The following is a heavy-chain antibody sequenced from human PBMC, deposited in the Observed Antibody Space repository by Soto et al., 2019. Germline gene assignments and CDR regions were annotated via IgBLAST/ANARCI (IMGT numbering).Heavy chain of an antibody. J-gene: IGHJ4*02. CDR1: GFTFSTYS. D-gene: IGHD2-15*01. Sequence: LRLSCAASGFTFSTYSMAWVRQAPGRGLEWVANIKQDRIEKYYVDSVRGRFTISRDNAKNSLYLQMISLRAEDTAVYYCARHRAEDSSITRYFAYWGQGILVTVSS. CDR2: IKQDRIEK. V-gene: IGHV3-7*01. CDR3: ARHRAEDSSITRYFAY.